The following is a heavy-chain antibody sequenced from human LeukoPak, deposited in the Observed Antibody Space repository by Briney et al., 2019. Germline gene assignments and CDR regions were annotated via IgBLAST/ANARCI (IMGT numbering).Heavy chain of an antibody. V-gene: IGHV3-7*01. D-gene: IGHD1-20*01. Sequence: GGSLRLSCAASGFTFSSYSMNWVRQAPGKGLEWVANIEQDGSEKYYVDSVKGRFTISRDNAKKSLYLQMNSLRAEDTAVYYCARDKGPLYNWSSKSIDYWGQGTLVTVSS. CDR1: GFTFSSYS. CDR3: ARDKGPLYNWSSKSIDY. J-gene: IGHJ4*02. CDR2: IEQDGSEK.